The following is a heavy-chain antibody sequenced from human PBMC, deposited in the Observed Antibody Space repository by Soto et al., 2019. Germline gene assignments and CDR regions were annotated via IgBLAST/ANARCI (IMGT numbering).Heavy chain of an antibody. V-gene: IGHV3-30*18. CDR3: AKDQEGGTFDY. CDR2: ISYDGSNK. D-gene: IGHD3-16*01. J-gene: IGHJ4*02. CDR1: GFTFSSYG. Sequence: PGGSLRLSCAASGFTFSSYGMHWVRQAPGKGLEWVAVISYDGSNKYYADSVKGRFTISRDNSKNTLYLQMNSLRAEDTAVYYCAKDQEGGTFDYWGQGTLVTVSS.